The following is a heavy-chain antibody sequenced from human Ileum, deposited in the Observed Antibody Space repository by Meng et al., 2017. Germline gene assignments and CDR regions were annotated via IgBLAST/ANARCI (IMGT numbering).Heavy chain of an antibody. CDR2: LYTSGIT. Sequence: LLRESAHGLVKPPETRSLTCTVSGGSISGYFWSWTRQPAGKGLEWIGRLYTSGITNYNPSLKSRVTMSVDTSKSQFSLNLTSVTAADTAIYYCAREKQQLGFDSWGQGTLVTVSS. CDR3: AREKQQLGFDS. V-gene: IGHV4-4*07. CDR1: GGSISGYF. D-gene: IGHD1-1*01. J-gene: IGHJ4*02.